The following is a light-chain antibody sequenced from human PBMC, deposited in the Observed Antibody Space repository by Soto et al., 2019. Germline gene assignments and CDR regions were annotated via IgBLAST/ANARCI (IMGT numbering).Light chain of an antibody. CDR1: QSVSFRY. Sequence: EVVLTQSPGTLSLSPGERATLSCRASQSVSFRYLAWYQQRPGQAPRLLIYDASTRANGIPDRFSGSGSGIDFTLTISRLEPDDFAVYYCEQSGSLPSTFGQGTRLDIK. CDR3: EQSGSLPST. CDR2: DAS. J-gene: IGKJ5*01. V-gene: IGKV3-20*01.